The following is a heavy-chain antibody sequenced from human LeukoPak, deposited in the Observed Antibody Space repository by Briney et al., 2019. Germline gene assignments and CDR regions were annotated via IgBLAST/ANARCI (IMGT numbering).Heavy chain of an antibody. J-gene: IGHJ4*02. D-gene: IGHD3-22*01. CDR2: IYYSGST. CDR1: GGSISSSSYY. V-gene: IGHV4-39*01. CDR3: ARLFRSSGYSSLGDY. Sequence: PSETLSLTCTVSGGSISSSSYYWGWTRQPPGKGLEWIGSIYYSGSTYYNPSLKSRVTISVDTSKNQFSLKLSSVTAADTAVYYCARLFRSSGYSSLGDYWGQGTLVTVSS.